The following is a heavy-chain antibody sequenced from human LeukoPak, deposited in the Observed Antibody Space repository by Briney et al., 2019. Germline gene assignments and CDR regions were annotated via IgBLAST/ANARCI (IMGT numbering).Heavy chain of an antibody. CDR3: EHRRYYGSASYSFDI. CDR1: GFSLSTSGVG. J-gene: IGHJ3*02. Sequence: SGPTLVKPTQTLTLTCTFSGFSLSTSGVGVGWIRQPPGKALEWLALIYWNDDKRHSPSLKSRLTITKDTSKNQVVLTMTNMDPVDTATYYCEHRRYYGSASYSFDIWGQGTMVTVSS. V-gene: IGHV2-5*01. CDR2: IYWNDDK. D-gene: IGHD3-10*01.